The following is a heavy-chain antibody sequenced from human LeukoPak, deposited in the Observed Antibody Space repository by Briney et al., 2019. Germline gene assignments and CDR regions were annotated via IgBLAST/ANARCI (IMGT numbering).Heavy chain of an antibody. CDR3: ARDSVWWSRGDFDY. J-gene: IGHJ4*02. D-gene: IGHD2-15*01. CDR2: ISSSSSYI. CDR1: GFTFSSHS. Sequence: GGSLRLSCAASGFTFSSHSMNWVRQAPGKGLEWVSSISSSSSYIYYADSVKGRFTISRDNAKNSLYLQMNSLRAEDTAVYYCARDSVWWSRGDFDYWGQGTLVTVSS. V-gene: IGHV3-21*01.